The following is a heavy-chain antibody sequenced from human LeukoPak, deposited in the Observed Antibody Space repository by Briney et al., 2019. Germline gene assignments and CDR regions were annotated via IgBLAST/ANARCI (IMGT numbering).Heavy chain of an antibody. CDR1: GGTFSSYA. Sequence: SVKVSCKASGGTFSSYAISWVRQAPGQGLEWMGRIIPILGIANYAQKFQGRVTITADKSTSTAYMELSSLRSEDTAVYYCARDKGGSYYVGWFDPWGQGTLVTVS. CDR2: IIPILGIA. V-gene: IGHV1-69*04. J-gene: IGHJ5*02. D-gene: IGHD1-26*01. CDR3: ARDKGGSYYVGWFDP.